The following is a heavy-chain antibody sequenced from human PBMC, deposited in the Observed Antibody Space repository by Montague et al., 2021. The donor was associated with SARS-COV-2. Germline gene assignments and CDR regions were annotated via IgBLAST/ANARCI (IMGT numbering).Heavy chain of an antibody. J-gene: IGHJ4*02. Sequence: SETLSLTCTVSGGSISSGCYYWDRHRQPPGMGLEWFGTIYYSGSTXHNLSLKSRVTISVDTSRNQFSLKLSSVTAADTAVYYCATTGGPTTVAGPFDYWGQGTPVTVSS. CDR2: IYYSGST. CDR3: ATTGGPTTVAGPFDY. V-gene: IGHV4-39*01. CDR1: GGSISSGCYY. D-gene: IGHD6-19*01.